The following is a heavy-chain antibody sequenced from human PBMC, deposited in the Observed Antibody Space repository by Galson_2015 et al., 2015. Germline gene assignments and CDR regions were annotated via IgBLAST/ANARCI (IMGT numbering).Heavy chain of an antibody. CDR2: FIPVSKRV. Sequence: SVKVSCKASGGTFSNFAITWVRQAPGQGLEWMGGFIPVSKRVDYAQKFQGRVTITADESTTTAYMDLSSLISEDTAVYYCARGGPYFYDSSDSPFDIWGQGTTVTVSS. D-gene: IGHD3-22*01. CDR1: GGTFSNFA. CDR3: ARGGPYFYDSSDSPFDI. V-gene: IGHV1-69*13. J-gene: IGHJ3*02.